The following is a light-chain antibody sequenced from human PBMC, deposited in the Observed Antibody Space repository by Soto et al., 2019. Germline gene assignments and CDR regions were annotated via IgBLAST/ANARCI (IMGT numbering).Light chain of an antibody. V-gene: IGKV3-11*01. J-gene: IGKJ5*01. CDR3: QQSANWPPG. CDR1: QSVSSQ. Sequence: ETVLTQSPATLSLSPGERATLSCRASQSVSSQLAWYQQKPGQAPRLLIYDTSKRATGIPARFSGSEFGTDFTLIISSLEPEDVAVYYCQQSANWPPGFGQGTRLEIK. CDR2: DTS.